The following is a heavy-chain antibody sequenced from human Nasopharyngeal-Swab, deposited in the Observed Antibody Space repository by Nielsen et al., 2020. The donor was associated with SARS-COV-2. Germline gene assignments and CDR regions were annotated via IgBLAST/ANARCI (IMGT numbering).Heavy chain of an antibody. V-gene: IGHV4-39*06. D-gene: IGHD3-10*01. J-gene: IGHJ6*03. Sequence: SETLSLTCTVSGGSISSSSYYWGWIRQPPGKGLEWIGSIYSSGSNDYNPSLKSRVTTSVDTSKNQFPLTLSSVTAAHTAVYYCARERGRGGIWNYYYYYMDVWGKGTTVTVSS. CDR3: ARERGRGGIWNYYYYYMDV. CDR1: GGSISSSSYY. CDR2: IYSSGSN.